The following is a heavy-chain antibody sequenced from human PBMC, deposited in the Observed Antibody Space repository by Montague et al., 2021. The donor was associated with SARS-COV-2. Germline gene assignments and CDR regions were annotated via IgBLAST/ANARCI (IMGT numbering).Heavy chain of an antibody. Sequence: SETLSLTYTVSGGSISSSSYYWGWIRQPPGKGLEWIGSIYYSGSTYYNPSLKSRVTISVDTSKNQFSLKLSSVTAADTAVYYCARQGSGSYYNWFDPWGREPWSPSPQ. CDR2: IYYSGST. CDR3: ARQGSGSYYNWFDP. CDR1: GGSISSSSYY. D-gene: IGHD1-26*01. V-gene: IGHV4-39*01. J-gene: IGHJ5*02.